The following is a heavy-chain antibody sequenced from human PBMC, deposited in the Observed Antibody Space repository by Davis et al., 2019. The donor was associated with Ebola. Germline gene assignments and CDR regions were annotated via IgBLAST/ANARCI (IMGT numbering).Heavy chain of an antibody. CDR1: GYTFTIYY. V-gene: IGHV1-46*01. CDR3: ARVGLPKQHPTGMDV. D-gene: IGHD6-13*01. J-gene: IGHJ6*02. Sequence: ASVKVSCKASGYTFTIYYMHWVRQAPGQGLEWMGIINPSGGSTNYAQKFQGRVTITADKSTSTAYMELSSLRSEDTAVYYCARVGLPKQHPTGMDVWGQGTTVTVSS. CDR2: INPSGGST.